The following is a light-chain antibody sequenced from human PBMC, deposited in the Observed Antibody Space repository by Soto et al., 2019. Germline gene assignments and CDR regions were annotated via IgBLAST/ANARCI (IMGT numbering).Light chain of an antibody. CDR3: KQTNIFPLC. Sequence: DIQMTQSPSFVSASVGDRVTITCRASQGISTWLALYQQKPGKAPNLLIYAASNLQNGVPSRFSGSGSGTDFTLTIRSLQTEDCTTYYCKQTNIFPLCFGTGTKVD. J-gene: IGKJ3*01. CDR2: AAS. V-gene: IGKV1-12*01. CDR1: QGISTW.